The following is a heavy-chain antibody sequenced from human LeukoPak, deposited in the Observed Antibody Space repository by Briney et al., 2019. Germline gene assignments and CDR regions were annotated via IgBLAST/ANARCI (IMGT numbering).Heavy chain of an antibody. CDR1: GGSMSSTGFY. D-gene: IGHD3-16*01. CDR2: IHYSGTT. CDR3: ARQGGRNDY. J-gene: IGHJ4*02. V-gene: IGHV4-39*01. Sequence: SETLSLTCTVSGGSMSSTGFYGGWIRQPPGKGLEWIGSIHYSGTTYYNPSLKSRLTMSVDTSKNQFSLRLSSVTAADTAVYYCARQGGRNDYWGQGTLVTVSS.